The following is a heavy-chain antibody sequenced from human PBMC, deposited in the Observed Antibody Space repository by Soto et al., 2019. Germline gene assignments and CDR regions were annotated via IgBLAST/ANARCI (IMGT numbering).Heavy chain of an antibody. CDR3: ATRPHSSTSTPDLGVFDY. D-gene: IGHD1-26*01. V-gene: IGHV3-7*01. CDR2: IKQDGSET. J-gene: IGHJ4*02. Sequence: EVHLVESGGGLVHPGGSLSLSCAASGFTFKNHWMSWVRQAPGKGLEWVANIKQDGSETHYVDSVKGRFTISRDNARNSVFLQMTNLRDDDAAIYRCATRPHSSTSTPDLGVFDYWGRGTVVSVSS. CDR1: GFTFKNHW.